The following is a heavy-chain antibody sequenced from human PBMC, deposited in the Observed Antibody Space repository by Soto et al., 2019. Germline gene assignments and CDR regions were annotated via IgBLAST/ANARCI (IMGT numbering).Heavy chain of an antibody. Sequence: SVKVSCKASGYTFIDYYLHWVRQAPGQGLECMGRVNPNCGGTIYARKFQGRVTMSRDTSISTSYMRLSRLRSYDRAVYHCARGELGRCRYCYCGMDVWGQGTTVTVSS. CDR3: ARGELGRCRYCYCGMDV. D-gene: IGHD7-27*01. CDR1: GYTFIDYY. J-gene: IGHJ6*02. V-gene: IGHV1-2*02. CDR2: VNPNCGGT.